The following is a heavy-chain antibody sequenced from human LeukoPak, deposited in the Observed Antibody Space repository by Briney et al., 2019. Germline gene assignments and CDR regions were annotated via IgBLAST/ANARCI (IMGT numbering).Heavy chain of an antibody. CDR1: GFTFSSFA. CDR2: ISGSGGST. D-gene: IGHD2-2*01. CDR3: AKDRSCTGSSCNVGS. Sequence: GGSLRLSCAASGFTFSSFAMSWVRQAPGKGLEWVSAISGSGGSTYYADSVKGRFTISRDNSKNTLFLQVNSLRAEDTAVYYCAKDRSCTGSSCNVGSWGQGTMVTVSS. J-gene: IGHJ3*01. V-gene: IGHV3-23*01.